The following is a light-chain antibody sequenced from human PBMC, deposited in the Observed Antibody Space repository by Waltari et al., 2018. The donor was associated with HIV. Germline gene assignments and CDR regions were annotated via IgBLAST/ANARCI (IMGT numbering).Light chain of an antibody. CDR1: SLAIGLYDF. CDR3: TSHTLTRILL. V-gene: IGLV2-14*01. J-gene: IGLJ3*02. CDR2: GVN. Sequence: QSALTQPASMSGSPGPSITISCPGSSLAIGLYDFVSWYKHLPNTAPQLFIYGVNRRPPGVTSRFSASKSGDVASLTISGLQPEDEADYYCTSHTLTRILLFGGGTRLTVL.